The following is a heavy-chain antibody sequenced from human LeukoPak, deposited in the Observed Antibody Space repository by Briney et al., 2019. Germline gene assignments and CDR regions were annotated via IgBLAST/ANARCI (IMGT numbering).Heavy chain of an antibody. CDR3: AKDVAYCSRTSCYVNFDY. CDR2: ISGSGGST. J-gene: IGHJ4*02. D-gene: IGHD2-2*01. Sequence: GGSLRLSCAVSGFTFRSYGMSWVRQAPGKGLEWVSSISGSGGSTYYADSVQGRFTISRDNSKNTLYLQMNSLRAEDTAVYYCAKDVAYCSRTSCYVNFDYWGQGTLVTVSS. CDR1: GFTFRSYG. V-gene: IGHV3-23*01.